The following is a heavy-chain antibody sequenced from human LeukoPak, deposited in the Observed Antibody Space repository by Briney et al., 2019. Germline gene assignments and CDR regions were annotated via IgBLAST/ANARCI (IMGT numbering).Heavy chain of an antibody. CDR3: AKVMDSYSSSWYQNPYYFDY. J-gene: IGHJ4*02. Sequence: GGSLRLSCAASGFTFSDYYMSWIRQAPGKGLEWVSAISGSGGSTYYADSVKGRFTISRDNSKNTLYLQMNSLRAEDTAVYYCAKVMDSYSSSWYQNPYYFDYWGQGTLVTVSS. D-gene: IGHD6-13*01. V-gene: IGHV3-23*01. CDR2: ISGSGGST. CDR1: GFTFSDYY.